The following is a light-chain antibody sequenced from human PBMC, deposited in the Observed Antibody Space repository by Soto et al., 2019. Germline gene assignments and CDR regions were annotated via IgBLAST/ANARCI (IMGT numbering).Light chain of an antibody. CDR2: DAS. J-gene: IGKJ5*01. CDR3: QQYGSSIT. Sequence: EIVLTQSPGTLSLSPGERATLSCRASQTVRNNYLAWYQQKPGQAPRLLIYDASSRATGIPDRFSGSGSGTDFTLTISRLEPEDFAVYYCQQYGSSITFGQGTRLEIK. CDR1: QTVRNNY. V-gene: IGKV3-20*01.